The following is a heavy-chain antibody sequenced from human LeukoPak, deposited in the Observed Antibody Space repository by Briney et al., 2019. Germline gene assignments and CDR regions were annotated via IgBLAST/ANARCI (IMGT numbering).Heavy chain of an antibody. V-gene: IGHV4-4*09. CDR3: PIMVRGVIDWLDP. J-gene: IGHJ5*02. D-gene: IGHD3-10*01. Sequence: SETLSLTCRVSGGSIRKYYWTWIRQPPGKGLELIGFISDTGSTHYNPSLNSRVTISVDTSKNQFSLKLTSVTAADTAVYARPIMVRGVIDWLDPWGQGTLVTVTS. CDR1: GGSIRKYY. CDR2: ISDTGST.